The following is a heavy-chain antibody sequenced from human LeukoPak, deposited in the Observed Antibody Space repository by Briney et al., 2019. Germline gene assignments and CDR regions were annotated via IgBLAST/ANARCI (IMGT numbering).Heavy chain of an antibody. CDR3: ATISGELLSSTVTTWVAIDF. Sequence: ASVKVSCKASGYTFTDFYMHWVRQAPGQGHEWMGWINPNSGGTNYAQKFQGRVTMTRDTSISTAYMELSRLRSDDTAVYYCATISGELLSSTVTTWVAIDFWGQGTLVTVSS. D-gene: IGHD4-17*01. CDR1: GYTFTDFY. J-gene: IGHJ4*02. V-gene: IGHV1-2*02. CDR2: INPNSGGT.